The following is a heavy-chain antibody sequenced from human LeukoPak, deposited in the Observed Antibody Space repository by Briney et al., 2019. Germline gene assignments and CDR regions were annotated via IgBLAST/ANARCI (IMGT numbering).Heavy chain of an antibody. CDR1: GGSISSYY. Sequence: PETLSLTCTVSGGSISSYYWSWIRQPAGKGLEWIGRIYTSGSTNYNPSLKSRVTISVDKSKNQFSLKLSSVTAADTAVYYCARDDVTAMVPDAFDIWGQGTMVTVSS. CDR3: ARDDVTAMVPDAFDI. CDR2: IYTSGST. J-gene: IGHJ3*02. D-gene: IGHD5-18*01. V-gene: IGHV4-4*07.